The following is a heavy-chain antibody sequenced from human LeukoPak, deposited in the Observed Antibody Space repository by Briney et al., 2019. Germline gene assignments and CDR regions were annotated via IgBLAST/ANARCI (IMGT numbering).Heavy chain of an antibody. V-gene: IGHV4-39*01. CDR2: IYYSGST. Sequence: SETLSLTCTVSGGSISSSGYYWGWIRQPPGKGLEWIASIYYSGSTYYNPSLKSRVTISVDTSKNQLSLKLSSLTAADTAAYYCARHEYSGSYYGLSWFDPWGQGTLVTVSS. CDR3: ARHEYSGSYYGLSWFDP. D-gene: IGHD1-26*01. J-gene: IGHJ5*02. CDR1: GGSISSSGYY.